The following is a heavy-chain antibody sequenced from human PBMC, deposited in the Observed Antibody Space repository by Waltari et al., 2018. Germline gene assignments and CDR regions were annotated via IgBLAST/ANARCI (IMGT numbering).Heavy chain of an antibody. D-gene: IGHD1-26*01. CDR2: IIPILGIA. J-gene: IGHJ6*03. CDR3: ARGLGSIVGATTPYYYYMDV. CDR1: GGTFSSYA. Sequence: QVQLVQSGAEVKKPGSSVKVSCKASGGTFSSYAIRWVRQAPGQGLEWMGGIIPILGIANYAQKFQGRVTITADKSTSTAYMELSSLRSEDTAVYYCARGLGSIVGATTPYYYYMDVWGKGTTVTVSS. V-gene: IGHV1-69*10.